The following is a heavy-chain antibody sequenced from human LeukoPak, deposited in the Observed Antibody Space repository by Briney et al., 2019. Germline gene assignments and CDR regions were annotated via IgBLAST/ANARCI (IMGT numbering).Heavy chain of an antibody. CDR2: INHSGST. Sequence: IXQPPGKGLEWIGEINHSGSTNYNPSLKSRVTISVDPSKNQFSLKLSSVTAADTAVYYCARGRAFDIWGQGTMVTVSS. J-gene: IGHJ3*02. V-gene: IGHV4-34*01. CDR3: ARGRAFDI.